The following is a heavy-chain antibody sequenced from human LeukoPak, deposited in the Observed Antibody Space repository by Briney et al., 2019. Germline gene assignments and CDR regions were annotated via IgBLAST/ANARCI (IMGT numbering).Heavy chain of an antibody. D-gene: IGHD6-13*01. CDR1: GGSTSSSSYY. V-gene: IGHV4-39*01. CDR2: IYYSGST. J-gene: IGHJ6*03. Sequence: SETLSLTCTVSGGSTSSSSYYWGWIRQPPGKGLEWIGSIYYSGSTYYNPSLKSRVTISADTSKNQFSLKLSSVTAADTAVYYCARAPGYSSSWYPNYYYMDVWAKGPRSPSP. CDR3: ARAPGYSSSWYPNYYYMDV.